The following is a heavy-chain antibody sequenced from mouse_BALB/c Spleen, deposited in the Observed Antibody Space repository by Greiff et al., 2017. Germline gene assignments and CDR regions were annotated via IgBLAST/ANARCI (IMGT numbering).Heavy chain of an antibody. CDR3: ARWHGSSSFDY. Sequence: EVKLVESGPDLVKPSQSLSLTCTVTGYSITSGYSWHWIRQLPGNKLEWVGNIHYSGSTNYTPSLKSRISITRDTSKNQFFLQLNSVTTEDTATYYCARWHGSSSFDYWGQGTTLTVSS. D-gene: IGHD1-1*01. CDR2: IHYSGST. V-gene: IGHV3-1*02. J-gene: IGHJ2*01. CDR1: GYSITSGYS.